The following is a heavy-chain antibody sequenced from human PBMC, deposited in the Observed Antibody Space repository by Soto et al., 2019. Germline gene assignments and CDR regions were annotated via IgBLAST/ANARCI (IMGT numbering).Heavy chain of an antibody. Sequence: QAQVVQSRAEVKKPGASANISCKASGYTFTRYNIHWVRQAPGQGLQWMGIIDTRGGSADYTQRFQGRVTMTRDTSTGTVYMELSSLGSEDTAVYYCARDLPRDLVRGSFDIWGQGTLVTVSS. V-gene: IGHV1-46*01. J-gene: IGHJ3*02. CDR3: ARDLPRDLVRGSFDI. CDR1: GYTFTRYN. CDR2: IDTRGGSA. D-gene: IGHD3-10*02.